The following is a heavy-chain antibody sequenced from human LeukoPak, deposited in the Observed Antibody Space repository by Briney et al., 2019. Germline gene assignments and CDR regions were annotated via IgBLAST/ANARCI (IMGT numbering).Heavy chain of an antibody. CDR3: ARGGGDSSGYFDY. V-gene: IGHV3-21*01. D-gene: IGHD3-22*01. CDR1: GFTVSSNY. J-gene: IGHJ4*02. CDR2: ISSSSSYI. Sequence: GGSLRLSCAASGFTVSSNYMSWVRQAPGKGLEWVSSISSSSSYIYYADSVKGRFTISRDNAKNSLYLQMNSLRAEDTAVYYCARGGGDSSGYFDYWGQGTLVTVSS.